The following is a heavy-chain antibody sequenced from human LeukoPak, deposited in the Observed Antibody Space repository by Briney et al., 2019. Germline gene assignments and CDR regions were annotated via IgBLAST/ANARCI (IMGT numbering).Heavy chain of an antibody. J-gene: IGHJ4*02. Sequence: PGGSLRLSCVASGFIFRNYWMSWVRQAPGKGLEWVANINHDGGDKNYVDSVEGRFTISRDNAKSSLYLQMNSLRVEDTAVYYCAITGGPTVTAFDLWGQGILVTVSS. D-gene: IGHD4-17*01. V-gene: IGHV3-7*02. CDR2: INHDGGDK. CDR1: GFIFRNYW. CDR3: AITGGPTVTAFDL.